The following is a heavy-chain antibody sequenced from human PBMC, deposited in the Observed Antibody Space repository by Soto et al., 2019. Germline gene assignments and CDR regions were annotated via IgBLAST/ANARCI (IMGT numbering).Heavy chain of an antibody. CDR1: GGTFSSYT. CDR3: ARANGYGSSSSGVDY. D-gene: IGHD6-6*01. V-gene: IGHV1-69*02. Sequence: SVKVSCKASGGTFSSYTISWVRQAPGQGLEWMGRIIPILGIANYAQKFQGRVTITADKSTSTAYMELSSLRSEDTAVYYCARANGYGSSSSGVDYWGQGTLVTVSS. CDR2: IIPILGIA. J-gene: IGHJ4*02.